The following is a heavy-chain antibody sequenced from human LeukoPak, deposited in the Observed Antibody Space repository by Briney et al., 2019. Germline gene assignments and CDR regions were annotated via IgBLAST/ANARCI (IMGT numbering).Heavy chain of an antibody. V-gene: IGHV4-59*08. CDR3: ARAYCVGDCTVLHIYFDN. D-gene: IGHD2-21*02. Sequence: SETLSLTCTVSGGSISSYYWSWIRQPPGKGLERIGYIYYSGSTNYNPSLKSRVTISVDTSKNQFSLKLRSVMAADTAVYYCARAYCVGDCTVLHIYFDNWGQGTLVTVSS. CDR1: GGSISSYY. J-gene: IGHJ4*02. CDR2: IYYSGST.